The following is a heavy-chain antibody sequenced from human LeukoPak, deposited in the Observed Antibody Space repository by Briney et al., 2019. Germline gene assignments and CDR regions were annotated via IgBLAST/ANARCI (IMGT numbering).Heavy chain of an antibody. CDR3: AREYYYDSSGCLGY. Sequence: ASVKVSCKASGDTFSSYAISWVRQAPGQGPEWMGGIIPIFTTASYAQKFQGRVTITADASTSTAYMDLSSLRSDDTAVYYCAREYYYDSSGCLGYWGQGTLVTVSS. D-gene: IGHD3-22*01. CDR1: GDTFSSYA. J-gene: IGHJ4*02. CDR2: IIPIFTTA. V-gene: IGHV1-69*13.